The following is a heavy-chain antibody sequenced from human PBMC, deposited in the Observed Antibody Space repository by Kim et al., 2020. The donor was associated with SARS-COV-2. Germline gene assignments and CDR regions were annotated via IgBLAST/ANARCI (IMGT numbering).Heavy chain of an antibody. CDR1: GYTFSSYS. Sequence: GGSLRLSCAASGYTFSSYSISWVRQTPGKGLEWVSSISGGSAYIYYADSVKGRFTVSRDNAKSSVFLQMNSLRVEDTAVYYCTREGGNYLNPCYWFEPWG. CDR3: TREGGNYLNPCYWFEP. D-gene: IGHD1-26*01. J-gene: IGHJ5*02. CDR2: ISGGSAYI. V-gene: IGHV3-21*06.